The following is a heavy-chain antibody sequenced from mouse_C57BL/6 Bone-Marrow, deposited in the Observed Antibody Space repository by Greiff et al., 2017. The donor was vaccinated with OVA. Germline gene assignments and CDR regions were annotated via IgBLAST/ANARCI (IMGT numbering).Heavy chain of an antibody. D-gene: IGHD2-5*01. CDR1: GFTFTNTY. V-gene: IGHV14-3*01. J-gene: IGHJ1*03. Sequence: VQLQQSVAELVRPGASVKLSCTASGFTFTNTYMHWVKQRPEQGLEWIGRIDPANGDTNYDPKFQGKATITADTSSNTAYMQLRSLTSADTALYYCGTPPAVCSNYGDWYFDVWGTGTTVTVSA. CDR3: GTPPAVCSNYGDWYFDV. CDR2: IDPANGDT.